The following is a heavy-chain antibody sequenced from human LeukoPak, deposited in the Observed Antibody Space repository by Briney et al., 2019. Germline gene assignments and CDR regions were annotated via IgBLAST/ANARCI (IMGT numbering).Heavy chain of an antibody. V-gene: IGHV1-18*01. D-gene: IGHD2-2*01. CDR1: GYTFTSYG. CDR3: ARVMMEYQLSQPNNFDY. CDR2: ISAYNGNT. Sequence: ASVKVSCKXSGYTFTSYGISWVRQAPGQGLEWMGWISAYNGNTNYAQKVQGRVTMTRDTSTSTAYMELRSLRSDDTAVYYCARVMMEYQLSQPNNFDYWGQGTLVTVSS. J-gene: IGHJ4*02.